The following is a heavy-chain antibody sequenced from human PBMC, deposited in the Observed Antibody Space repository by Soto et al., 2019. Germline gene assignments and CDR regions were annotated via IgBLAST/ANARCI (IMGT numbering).Heavy chain of an antibody. CDR2: IPFSGST. D-gene: IGHD6-19*01. J-gene: IGHJ4*02. CDR3: ARLGSSGWYQDSYFDS. CDR1: GGSISRNNHY. V-gene: IGHV4-39*01. Sequence: QLQLQESGPGLVKPSETLSLTCTVSGGSISRNNHYWGWIRQSPGKGLEWIGSIPFSGSTNYNPSLKSRVRISMAASMNQFSLRMSSVTAADTAVFYCARLGSSGWYQDSYFDSWGQGLLVTVSS.